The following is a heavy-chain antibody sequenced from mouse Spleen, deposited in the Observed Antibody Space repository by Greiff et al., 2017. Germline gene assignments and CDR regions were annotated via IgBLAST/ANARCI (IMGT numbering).Heavy chain of an antibody. CDR1: GFNIKDYY. V-gene: IGHV14-2*01. CDR2: IDPEDGET. D-gene: IGHD1-1*01. CDR3: AFYYYGSYAMDY. Sequence: EVQRVESGAELVKPGASVKLSCTASGFNIKDYYMHWVKQRPEQGLEWIGRIDPEDGETKYAPKFQGKATITADTSSNTAYLQLSSLTSEDTAVYYCAFYYYGSYAMDYWGQGTSVTVSS. J-gene: IGHJ4*01.